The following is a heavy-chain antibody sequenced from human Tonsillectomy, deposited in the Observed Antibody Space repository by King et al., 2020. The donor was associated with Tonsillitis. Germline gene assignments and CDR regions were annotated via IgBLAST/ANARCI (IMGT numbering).Heavy chain of an antibody. J-gene: IGHJ3*02. D-gene: IGHD3-22*01. CDR2: ISPSGTTI. CDR3: ARESYDSSDYPDDVFDI. CDR1: GFSFNYYN. V-gene: IGHV3-48*02. Sequence: VQLVESGGGLVQPGGSLRLSCAASGFSFNYYNINWVRQAPGKGLEWVSYISPSGTTIYYADSVKGRFTISRDNAKNSLYLQMHSLRDEDTAVYYWARESYDSSDYPDDVFDIWGQGTMVTVSS.